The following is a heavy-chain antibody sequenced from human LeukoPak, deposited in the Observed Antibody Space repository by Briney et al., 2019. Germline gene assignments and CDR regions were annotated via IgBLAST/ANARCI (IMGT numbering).Heavy chain of an antibody. J-gene: IGHJ4*02. CDR1: GYTFTGYY. Sequence: ASVRVSCKASGYTFTGYYIHWVRQAPGQGLEWMGWINPNGGGTNYAQKFQGRVTITRDMSTNTVYMELSSLRSEDTAVYYCAILSGSYFDYWGQGTLVTVSS. CDR3: AILSGSYFDY. CDR2: INPNGGGT. V-gene: IGHV1-2*02. D-gene: IGHD1-26*01.